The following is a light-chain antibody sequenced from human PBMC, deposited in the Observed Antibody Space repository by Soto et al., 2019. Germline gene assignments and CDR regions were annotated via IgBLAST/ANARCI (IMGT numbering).Light chain of an antibody. CDR1: QSVTNL. J-gene: IGKJ1*01. CDR3: QQYNNDWA. CDR2: DAS. V-gene: IGKV1-5*01. Sequence: EIQMTLSPATLSASVGDRVTITCRASQSVTNLLAWYQQKPGTAPKVLIYDASNLQGGVPSRFSGSGSGTEFALTIIGLQPDDFATYFCQQYNNDWAFGQGTKVDIK.